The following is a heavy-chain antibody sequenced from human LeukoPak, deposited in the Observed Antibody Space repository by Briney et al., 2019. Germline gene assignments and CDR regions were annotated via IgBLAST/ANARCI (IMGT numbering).Heavy chain of an antibody. V-gene: IGHV4-59*01. Sequence: SETLSLTCTVSGGSISSYYWSWIRQPPGKGLEWIGYIYYSGSTNYNPSLKSRVTISVDTSKNQFSLQLSSVTAADTAVYYCASFGSGSYRAFDIWGQGTMVTVSS. D-gene: IGHD3-10*01. J-gene: IGHJ3*02. CDR2: IYYSGST. CDR1: GGSISSYY. CDR3: ASFGSGSYRAFDI.